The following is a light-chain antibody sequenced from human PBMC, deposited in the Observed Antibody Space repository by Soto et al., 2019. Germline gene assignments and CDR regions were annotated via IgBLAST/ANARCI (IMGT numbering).Light chain of an antibody. V-gene: IGKV1-39*01. CDR2: AAS. J-gene: IGKJ5*01. Sequence: IQMTQSPSSLSASVGDRVTITCRASQSISSYLNWYQQKPGKAPKLLIYAASSLQSGVPSRFSGSGSGTDFTPTISSLQPEDFATYYCQQSYSTPPTFGQGTRLEIK. CDR3: QQSYSTPPT. CDR1: QSISSY.